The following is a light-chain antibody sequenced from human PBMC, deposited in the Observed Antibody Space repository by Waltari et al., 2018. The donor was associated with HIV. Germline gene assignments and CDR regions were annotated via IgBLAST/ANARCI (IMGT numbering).Light chain of an antibody. J-gene: IGLJ1*01. V-gene: IGLV2-14*03. CDR3: SSYTGSSTLGV. CDR2: DVS. Sequence: SALTPPASVSGSPGQSITISCTGSSSDIGAYDYVSWYQQHPGEAPKLIIYDVSRRPSGISHRFSGSKSVNTASLTISGLQAEDEADYYCSSYTGSSTLGVFGTGTTVTVL. CDR1: SSDIGAYDY.